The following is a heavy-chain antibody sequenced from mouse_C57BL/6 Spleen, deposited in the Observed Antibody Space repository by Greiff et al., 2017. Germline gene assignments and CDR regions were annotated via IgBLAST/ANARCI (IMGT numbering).Heavy chain of an antibody. CDR1: GYTFTSSW. CDR2: IYPSDSDT. J-gene: IGHJ2*01. V-gene: IGHV1-74*01. D-gene: IGHD2-1*01. CDR3: AITSVNYPY. Sequence: QVQLQQPGAELVKPGASVKVSFKASGYTFTSSWMHWVKQRPGQGLEWIGRIYPSDSDTNYNQKFKGKATLTVDKSSSTAYMPLSSLHSEDSAVDDGAITSVNYPYWGQGTTLTVSS.